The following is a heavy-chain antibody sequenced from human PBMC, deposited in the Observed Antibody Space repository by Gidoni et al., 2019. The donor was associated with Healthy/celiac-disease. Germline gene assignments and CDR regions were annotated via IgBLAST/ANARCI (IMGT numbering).Heavy chain of an antibody. J-gene: IGHJ6*02. CDR3: ARGAVDKDYYYGMDV. Sequence: QVQLVESGGGVVQPGRSLRLSCAASGFTFSSYAMHWVRQAPGKGLEWVAVISYDGSNKYYADSVKGRFTISRDNSKNTLYLQMNSLRAEDTAVYYCARGAVDKDYYYGMDVWGQGTTVTVSS. CDR1: GFTFSSYA. CDR2: ISYDGSNK. V-gene: IGHV3-30-3*01. D-gene: IGHD5-12*01.